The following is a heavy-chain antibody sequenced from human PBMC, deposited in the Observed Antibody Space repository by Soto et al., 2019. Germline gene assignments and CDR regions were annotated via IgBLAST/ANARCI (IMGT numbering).Heavy chain of an antibody. CDR1: GFTFSSYG. J-gene: IGHJ4*02. Sequence: GGSLRLSCAASGFTFSSYGMHWVRQAPGKGLEWVAVIWYAGTNKYYADSVKGRFTISRDNSENIMYLQMNSLRVEDTAVYYCTRDIRSAYFDYWGQGALVTVSS. CDR2: IWYAGTNK. V-gene: IGHV3-33*08. D-gene: IGHD2-21*01. CDR3: TRDIRSAYFDY.